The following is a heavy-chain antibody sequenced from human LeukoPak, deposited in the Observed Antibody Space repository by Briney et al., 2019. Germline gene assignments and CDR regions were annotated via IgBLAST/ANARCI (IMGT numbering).Heavy chain of an antibody. V-gene: IGHV3-48*02. CDR2: INSTNNTI. CDR1: VYPLYTYN. J-gene: IGHJ4*02. D-gene: IGHD1-26*01. Sequence: GGPLRLSCGACVYPLYTYNVKGVPEARGKGLVGVSYINSTNNTILYADSVKRLFNIYRDNDKISLYVQVKRLTDEDTAVYYCARDSELPFFYYWGQGTLVTVSS. CDR3: ARDSELPFFYY.